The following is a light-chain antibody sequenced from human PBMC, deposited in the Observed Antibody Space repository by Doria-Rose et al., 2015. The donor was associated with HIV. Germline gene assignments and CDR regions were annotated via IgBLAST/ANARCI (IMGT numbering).Light chain of an antibody. Sequence: TQSPESLGMSLGERATLNCESNQSLLYTSKNYLAWYQQKPGQPPRLLIYWASTRQSGVPARSSGSGSGTDFTLTISSLEAEDVAVYYCQQYYDTPSFGPGTTVDIK. V-gene: IGKV4-1*01. CDR3: QQYYDTPS. CDR2: WAS. CDR1: QSLLYTSKNY. J-gene: IGKJ3*01.